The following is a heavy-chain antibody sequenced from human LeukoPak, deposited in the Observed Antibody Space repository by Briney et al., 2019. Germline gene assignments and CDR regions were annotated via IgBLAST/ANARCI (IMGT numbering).Heavy chain of an antibody. J-gene: IGHJ5*02. CDR3: VRGNFGPAQWFDP. V-gene: IGHV3-9*01. CDR1: GFTFDDYA. D-gene: IGHD3/OR15-3a*01. CDR2: ISWNSGST. Sequence: GGSLRLSXAASGFTFDDYAMHWVRQVPGKGLEWVSGISWNSGSTGYAGSVKGRFTMSRDNTKNSLYLQMNSLTPDDTALYYCVRGNFGPAQWFDPWGQGTLVTVSS.